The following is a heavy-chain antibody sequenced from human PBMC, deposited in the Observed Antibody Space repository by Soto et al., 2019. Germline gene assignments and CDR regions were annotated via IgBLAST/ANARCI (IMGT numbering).Heavy chain of an antibody. CDR2: IYPGDPDT. V-gene: IGHV5-51*01. D-gene: IGHD3-22*01. Sequence: HGESLKISCKGSGYSFTSYWIGWVRQMPGKGLEWMGIIYPGDPDTRYSPSFQGQVTISADKSISTAYLQWSSLKASDTAMYYCARRTPPYYYDSSGYLLAFDIWGQGTMVTRLL. CDR3: ARRTPPYYYDSSGYLLAFDI. CDR1: GYSFTSYW. J-gene: IGHJ3*02.